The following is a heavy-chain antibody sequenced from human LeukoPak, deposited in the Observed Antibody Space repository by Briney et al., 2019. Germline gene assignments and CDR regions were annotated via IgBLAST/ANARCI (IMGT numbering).Heavy chain of an antibody. Sequence: KASETLSLTCTVSGGSISSYYWSWIRQPPGKRLERIGYIYYSGSTNYNPALKSRVTISVDTSKNQFSLKLSSVTAADTAVYYCARQRGRWDSFDYWGQGTLVTVSS. CDR1: GGSISSYY. V-gene: IGHV4-59*08. CDR3: ARQRGRWDSFDY. CDR2: IYYSGST. D-gene: IGHD1-26*01. J-gene: IGHJ4*02.